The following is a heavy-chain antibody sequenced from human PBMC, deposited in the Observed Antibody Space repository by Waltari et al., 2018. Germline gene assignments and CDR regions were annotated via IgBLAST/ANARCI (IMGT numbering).Heavy chain of an antibody. J-gene: IGHJ6*02. CDR1: GYTLTSYD. Sequence: QAHMVQSGAEVRKPGAPVTVSCKASGYTLTSYDINRVRQATAPGLEWMGWMNPNRGNTGYAQKFQGRVTMTRNTSISTAYMELRSLRSEDTAVYYCARVLAAAPGMDVWGQGTTVTVSS. V-gene: IGHV1-8*01. CDR3: ARVLAAAPGMDV. D-gene: IGHD6-13*01. CDR2: MNPNRGNT.